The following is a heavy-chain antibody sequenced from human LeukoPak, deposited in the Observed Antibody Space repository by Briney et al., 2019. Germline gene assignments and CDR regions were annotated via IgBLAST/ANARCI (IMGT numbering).Heavy chain of an antibody. Sequence: PGGSLRLSCAASGFTFSSYAMSWVRQAPGKGLEWVSAISGSGGSTYYADSVKGRFTISRDNSKNTLYLQMNSLRAEDTAVYYCASPNDPVVVPAAIKGFDYWGQGTLVTVSS. CDR2: ISGSGGST. J-gene: IGHJ4*02. CDR3: ASPNDPVVVPAAIKGFDY. V-gene: IGHV3-23*01. D-gene: IGHD2-2*02. CDR1: GFTFSSYA.